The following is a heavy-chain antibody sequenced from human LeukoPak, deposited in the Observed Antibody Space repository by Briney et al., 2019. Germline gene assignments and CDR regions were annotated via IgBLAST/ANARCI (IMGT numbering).Heavy chain of an antibody. Sequence: SETLSLTCTVSGGSISSYYWSWIRQPPGKGLEWIGYIYYSGSTNYNPSLKSRVTISVDTFKNQFSLKLSSVTAADTAVYYCARGYSNHAFDIWGQGTMVTVSS. J-gene: IGHJ3*02. V-gene: IGHV4-59*01. CDR1: GGSISSYY. CDR3: ARGYSNHAFDI. D-gene: IGHD4-11*01. CDR2: IYYSGST.